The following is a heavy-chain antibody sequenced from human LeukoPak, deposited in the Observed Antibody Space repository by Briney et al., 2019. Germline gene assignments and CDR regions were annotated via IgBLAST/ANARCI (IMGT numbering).Heavy chain of an antibody. Sequence: PSETLSLTCTVSGGSISSYYWSWIRQPPGKGLEWIGYIYYSGSTNYNPSLTSRVTISVDTSKNQFSLKLSSVTAADTAVYYCARHLKEGYSSGWFAFDIWGQGTMVTVSS. D-gene: IGHD6-19*01. CDR1: GGSISSYY. CDR2: IYYSGST. V-gene: IGHV4-59*08. J-gene: IGHJ3*02. CDR3: ARHLKEGYSSGWFAFDI.